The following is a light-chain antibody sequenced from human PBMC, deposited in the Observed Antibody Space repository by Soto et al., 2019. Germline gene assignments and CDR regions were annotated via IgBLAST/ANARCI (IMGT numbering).Light chain of an antibody. J-gene: IGKJ3*01. CDR1: QSISTW. CDR3: PPCQSYPWA. V-gene: IGKV1-5*01. Sequence: DIQMTQSPSTLSASVGDRVTITCRASQSISTWLAWYQQKPGKAPKLLIYDASSLESGVPSRCSGSGSGTEFTLTISSLQPKDFASYYCPPCQSYPWAFGPGTKVDFK. CDR2: DAS.